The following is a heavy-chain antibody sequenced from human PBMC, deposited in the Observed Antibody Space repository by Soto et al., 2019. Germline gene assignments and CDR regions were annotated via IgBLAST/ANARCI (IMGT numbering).Heavy chain of an antibody. CDR2: ISSSSSYI. CDR3: ARDWDIVVPAAHFDY. V-gene: IGHV3-21*01. Sequence: GGSLRLSCAASGFTFSSYSMNWVRQAPGKGLEWVSSISSSSSYIYYADSVKGRFTISRDNAKNSLYLQMNSLRAEDTAVYYCARDWDIVVPAAHFDYWGQGTLVTVSS. D-gene: IGHD2-2*01. CDR1: GFTFSSYS. J-gene: IGHJ4*02.